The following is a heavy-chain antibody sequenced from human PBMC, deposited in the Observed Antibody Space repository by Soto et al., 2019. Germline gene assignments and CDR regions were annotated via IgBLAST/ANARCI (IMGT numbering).Heavy chain of an antibody. CDR2: IYHSGST. J-gene: IGHJ6*02. Sequence: SETLSLTCAVSVGSISSSKWWSLVRQPPVKVLEWIGEIYHSGSTNYNPSLKSRVTISVDKSKNQFSLKLSSVTAADTAVYYCARETTIFGVALPDYYGMDVWGQGTTVTVSS. CDR3: ARETTIFGVALPDYYGMDV. CDR1: VGSISSSKW. D-gene: IGHD3-3*01. V-gene: IGHV4-4*02.